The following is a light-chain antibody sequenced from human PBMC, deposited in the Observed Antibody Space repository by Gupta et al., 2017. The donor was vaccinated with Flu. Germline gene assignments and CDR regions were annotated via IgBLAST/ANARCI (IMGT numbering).Light chain of an antibody. CDR2: CAS. CDR3: QQYYWTTLT. CDR1: QSVLYSSNNKNY. V-gene: IGKV4-1*01. Sequence: VLTTSPDSLAVSLGGRATINCKSSQSVLYSSNNKNYLAWYQRKPGQPTNLLSYCASTRNSEVPDRVSGSGSGTDFTLTRSSMQAKEGSVDDCQQYYWTTLTFGGGTKVEIK. J-gene: IGKJ4*01.